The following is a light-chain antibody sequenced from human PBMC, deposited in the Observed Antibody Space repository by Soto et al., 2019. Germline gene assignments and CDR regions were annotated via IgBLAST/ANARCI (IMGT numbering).Light chain of an antibody. J-gene: IGKJ5*01. CDR2: GAS. CDR3: QQYGSSPLIS. V-gene: IGKV3-20*01. CDR1: QTVSITY. Sequence: PGESATLSCRASQTVSITYLTWYQQKPGQAPRLLIFGASKRATGIPDRFGGSGSGRDFTLNISGLEPEDFAVYYCQQYGSSPLISFGQGTRLEIK.